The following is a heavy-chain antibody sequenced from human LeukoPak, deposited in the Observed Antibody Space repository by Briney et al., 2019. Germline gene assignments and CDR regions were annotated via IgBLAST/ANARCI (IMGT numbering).Heavy chain of an antibody. D-gene: IGHD3-10*01. CDR2: INHSGST. CDR1: GGSISSYY. CDR3: ARNPGIWFGES. V-gene: IGHV4-34*01. Sequence: PSETLSLTCTVSGGSISSYYWSWIRQPPGKGLEWIGEINHSGSTNYNPSLKSRVTISVDTSKNQFSLKLSSVTAADTAVYYCARNPGIWFGESWGQGTLVTVSS. J-gene: IGHJ4*02.